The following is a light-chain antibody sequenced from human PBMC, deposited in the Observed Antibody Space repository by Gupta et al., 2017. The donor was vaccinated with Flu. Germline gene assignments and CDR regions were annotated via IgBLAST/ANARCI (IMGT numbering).Light chain of an antibody. CDR2: AAS. V-gene: IGKV3-11*01. J-gene: IGKJ4*01. CDR1: QSVSGS. CDR3: QQRANWPLT. Sequence: EVVLTYSPGTLSLSPGERATLPCRSGQSVSGSLAWYHQKPGQAPRLLIYAASNRDTGIPATFSGSGSGTDFTLTISSLEPEDFAVYYCQQRANWPLTCGGGTKVEIK.